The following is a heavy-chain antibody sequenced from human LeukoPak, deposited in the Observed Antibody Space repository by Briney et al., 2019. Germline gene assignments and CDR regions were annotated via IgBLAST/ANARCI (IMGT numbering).Heavy chain of an antibody. Sequence: QSGGSLRLSCAASGFTFSSYAMHWVRQAPGKGLEWVAVISYDGSNKYYADSVKGRFTISRDNSKNTLYLQMNSLRAEDTAVYYCARDGVGGALNPWGQGTLVTVSS. D-gene: IGHD1-26*01. CDR2: ISYDGSNK. V-gene: IGHV3-30-3*01. CDR1: GFTFSSYA. J-gene: IGHJ4*02. CDR3: ARDGVGGALNP.